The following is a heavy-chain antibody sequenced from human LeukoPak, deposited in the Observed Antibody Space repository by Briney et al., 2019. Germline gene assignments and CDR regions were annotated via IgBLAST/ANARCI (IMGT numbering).Heavy chain of an antibody. CDR1: GFTFSSYA. CDR2: ISGGGGNT. Sequence: GGSLRLSCAASGFTFSSYAMSWVRQAPGKGLEWVSVISGGGGNTYYADSVKGRFTISRDNSKGTLYLQMNSLRAEDTAVYYCAKGRAPFDYWGQGTLVTVSS. V-gene: IGHV3-23*01. J-gene: IGHJ4*02. CDR3: AKGRAPFDY.